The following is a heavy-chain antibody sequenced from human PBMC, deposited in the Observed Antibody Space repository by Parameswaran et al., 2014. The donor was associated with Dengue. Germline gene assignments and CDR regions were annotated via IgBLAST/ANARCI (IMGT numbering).Heavy chain of an antibody. CDR2: ISYDGSNK. V-gene: IGHV3-30*18. Sequence: VRQAPGKGLEWVAVISYDGSNKYYADSVKGRFTISRDNSKNTLYLQMNSLRAEDTAVYYCAKEDTAMVVIAVAGSDSSGYYRPLFDYWGQGTLVTVSS. D-gene: IGHD3-22*01. J-gene: IGHJ4*02. CDR3: AKEDTAMVVIAVAGSDSSGYYRPLFDY.